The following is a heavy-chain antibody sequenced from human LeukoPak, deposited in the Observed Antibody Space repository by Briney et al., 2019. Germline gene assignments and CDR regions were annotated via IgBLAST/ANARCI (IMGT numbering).Heavy chain of an antibody. J-gene: IGHJ3*02. Sequence: PSETLSLTCTVSGGSISSYYWSWIRQPPGKGLEWIGYIYYSGSTNYNPSLKSRVTISVDTSKNQFSLKLSSVTAADTAVYYCAKGIGAFDTWGQGTMVTVSS. CDR1: GGSISSYY. V-gene: IGHV4-59*08. CDR3: AKGIGAFDT. D-gene: IGHD3-10*01. CDR2: IYYSGST.